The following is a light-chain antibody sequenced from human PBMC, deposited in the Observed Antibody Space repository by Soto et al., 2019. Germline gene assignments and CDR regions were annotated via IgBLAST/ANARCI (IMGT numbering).Light chain of an antibody. CDR3: CSYAGSSTFVV. Sequence: QSALTQPASVSGSPGQSITISCTGTSSDVGSYNLVSWYQQHPGKAPKLIISEVNKRPSGVSSRFSGSKSGYTASPTISGLQAEDEADYYCCSYAGSSTFVVFGGGTKLTVL. CDR1: SSDVGSYNL. V-gene: IGLV2-23*02. CDR2: EVN. J-gene: IGLJ2*01.